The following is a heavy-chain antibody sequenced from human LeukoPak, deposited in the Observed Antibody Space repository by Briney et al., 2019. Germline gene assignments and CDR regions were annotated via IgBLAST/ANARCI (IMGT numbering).Heavy chain of an antibody. V-gene: IGHV3-53*01. J-gene: IGHJ6*02. CDR1: GFTVSSNY. D-gene: IGHD2-2*01. Sequence: GGSLRLSCAASGFTVSSNYMSWVRQAPGKGLEWVSVIYSGGSTYYEDSVKGRFTISRDNSKNTLYLQMNSLRAEDTAVYYCARDRARYCSSTSCYLYHGMDVWGQGTTVTVSS. CDR3: ARDRARYCSSTSCYLYHGMDV. CDR2: IYSGGST.